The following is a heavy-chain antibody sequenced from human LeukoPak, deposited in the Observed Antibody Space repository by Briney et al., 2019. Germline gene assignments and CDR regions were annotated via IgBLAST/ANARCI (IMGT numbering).Heavy chain of an antibody. CDR1: GYTFTSYD. J-gene: IGHJ5*02. D-gene: IGHD6-13*01. Sequence: ASVKVSCKASGYTFTSYDINWVRQATGQGLEWMGWMNPNSGNTGYAQKFQGRVTMTRNTSISTAYMELSSLRSEDTAVYYCARERIAAAGMGFDPWGQGTLVTVSS. CDR3: ARERIAAAGMGFDP. CDR2: MNPNSGNT. V-gene: IGHV1-8*01.